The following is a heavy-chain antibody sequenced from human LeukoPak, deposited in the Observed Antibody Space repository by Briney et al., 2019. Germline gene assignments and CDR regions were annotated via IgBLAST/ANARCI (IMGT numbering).Heavy chain of an antibody. J-gene: IGHJ4*02. Sequence: GASVRVSCKAAGYDFINYGISWVRQAPGQGLEWRGWRSIYNGNTDDKPQGRVTMTTDTSTSKVYMEVRSLRSDDTAVYYCARGGPFPSGSSSREYYLDYWGQGTLVTVSS. D-gene: IGHD6-6*01. CDR2: RSIYNGNT. V-gene: IGHV1-18*01. CDR3: ARGGPFPSGSSSREYYLDY. CDR1: GYDFINYG.